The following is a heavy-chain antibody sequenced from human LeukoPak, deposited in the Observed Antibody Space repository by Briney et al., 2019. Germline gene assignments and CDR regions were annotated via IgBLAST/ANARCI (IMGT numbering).Heavy chain of an antibody. CDR1: GFTFSSYW. D-gene: IGHD3-10*01. CDR2: INSDGSST. V-gene: IGHV3-74*01. J-gene: IGHJ4*02. Sequence: GGSLRLSCAASGFTFSSYWMHWVRQAPGKGLVWVSRINSDGSSTSYADSVKGRFTISRDNAKNTLYLQMNSLRAEDTAVYYCARDQYYGSGTYYNSSKGYFDYWGQGTLVTVSS. CDR3: ARDQYYGSGTYYNSSKGYFDY.